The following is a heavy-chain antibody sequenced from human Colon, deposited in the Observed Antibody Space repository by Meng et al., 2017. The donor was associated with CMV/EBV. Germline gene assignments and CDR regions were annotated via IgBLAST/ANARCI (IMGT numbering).Heavy chain of an antibody. V-gene: IGHV1-2*02. J-gene: IGHJ4*02. CDR2: IYPQNGGT. Sequence: QVPLIQSGTGGKKPGASVKVSCKTAGYTFTAKHLHWVRHAPGQGLEWMGWIYPQNGGTYFAQKFQGRVTMTSDTSISTAYMELSSLTSDDTAIYYCIKEDWYFDFWGQGTLVTVSS. D-gene: IGHD2-21*01. CDR1: GYTFTAKH. CDR3: IKEDWYFDF.